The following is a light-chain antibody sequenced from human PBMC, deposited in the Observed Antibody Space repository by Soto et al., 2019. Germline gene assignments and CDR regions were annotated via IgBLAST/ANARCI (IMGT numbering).Light chain of an antibody. CDR2: DAS. V-gene: IGKV1-5*01. CDR1: QSISSW. CDR3: QQYSNYSCT. J-gene: IGKJ2*02. Sequence: DIQMTQSPSTLSASVGDRVTITCRASQSISSWLAWYQQKPGKAPKLLIYDASSLESGVPSRFSGSGSGTEFTLTIRSLQSDDFATYYCQQYSNYSCTFGQGTKVEIX.